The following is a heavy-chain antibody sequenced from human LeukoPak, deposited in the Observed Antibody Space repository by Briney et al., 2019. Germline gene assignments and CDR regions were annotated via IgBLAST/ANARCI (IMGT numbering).Heavy chain of an antibody. V-gene: IGHV1-3*01. CDR1: GYTFINYA. J-gene: IGHJ4*02. D-gene: IGHD6-19*01. CDR3: ARGSSSDWPLEY. CDR2: INAYNGDT. Sequence: ASVKVSCKASGYTFINYAIHWVRQAPGQRLEWMGWINAYNGDTEYSQKLQGRVTITKDTSASTAYMDLSILRSEDTAVYYCARGSSSDWPLEYWGRGILVTVS.